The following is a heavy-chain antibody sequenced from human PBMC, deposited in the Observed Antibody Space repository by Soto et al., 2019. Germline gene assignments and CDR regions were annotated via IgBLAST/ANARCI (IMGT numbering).Heavy chain of an antibody. CDR1: GGTFSTYA. J-gene: IGHJ6*02. D-gene: IGHD5-18*01. V-gene: IGHV1-69*13. CDR3: ARAAYSYGTAYLSYYYGMDV. Sequence: SVKVSCKASGGTFSTYAISWVRQAPGQGLEWVGGIIPIFGTANYAQKFQGRVTITADESTSTAYMELSSLRPEDTAVYYCARAAYSYGTAYLSYYYGMDVWGQGTTVTVSS. CDR2: IIPIFGTA.